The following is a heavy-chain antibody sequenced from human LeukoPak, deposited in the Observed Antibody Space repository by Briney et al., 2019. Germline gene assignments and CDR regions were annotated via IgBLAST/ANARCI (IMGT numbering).Heavy chain of an antibody. J-gene: IGHJ4*02. CDR2: ISGSSSHI. V-gene: IGHV3-48*03. CDR1: GFTFSRFE. CDR3: AKIYGGVFDY. Sequence: GGSLRLSCAGSGFTFSRFEMNWVRQAPGKGLEWIAYISGSSSHIYYADSVKDRFTISRDNAKTSLYLEMNSLRVEGTSVYYCAKIYGGVFDYWGQGTLVTVSS. D-gene: IGHD2-2*02.